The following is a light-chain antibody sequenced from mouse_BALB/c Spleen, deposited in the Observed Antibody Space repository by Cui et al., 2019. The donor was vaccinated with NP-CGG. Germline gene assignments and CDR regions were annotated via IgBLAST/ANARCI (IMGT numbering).Light chain of an antibody. Sequence: QAVVTQESALTTSPGETVTPTCSSSTGPVTTSNYANWIQEKPDHLFTGLIGGTNNRAPGVPSRFSGSLIGDKAALTITGAQTEDETMYFCALWYSNHWVFGGGTKLTVL. J-gene: IGLJ1*01. CDR3: ALWYSNHWV. CDR1: TGPVTTSNY. V-gene: IGLV1*01. CDR2: GTN.